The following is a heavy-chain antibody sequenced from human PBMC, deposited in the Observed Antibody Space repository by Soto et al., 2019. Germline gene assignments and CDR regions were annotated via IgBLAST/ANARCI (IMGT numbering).Heavy chain of an antibody. CDR3: ARAADYYGSGSYLDAFDI. CDR1: GGSFSGYY. D-gene: IGHD3-10*01. V-gene: IGHV4-34*01. Sequence: SETLSLTCAVYGGSFSGYYWSWIRQPPGKGLEWIGEINHSGSTNYNPSLKSRVTISVDTSKNQFSLQLNSVTPEDTAVYYCARAADYYGSGSYLDAFDIWGQGTMVTVSS. CDR2: INHSGST. J-gene: IGHJ3*02.